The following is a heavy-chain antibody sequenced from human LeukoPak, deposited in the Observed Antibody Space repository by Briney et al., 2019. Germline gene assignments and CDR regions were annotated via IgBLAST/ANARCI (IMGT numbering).Heavy chain of an antibody. V-gene: IGHV3-23*01. CDR3: ARDYPTSGIVTIFDY. CDR1: GFTFNNYA. Sequence: GGSLRLSCASSGFTFNNYAMTWVRQAPGKGLEWVSSITASGGSTYCADSVKGRFTISRDNSKRHLYLQMRSLRAEDTPVYYCARDYPTSGIVTIFDYWGQGTLVTVSS. CDR2: ITASGGST. D-gene: IGHD1-1*01. J-gene: IGHJ4*02.